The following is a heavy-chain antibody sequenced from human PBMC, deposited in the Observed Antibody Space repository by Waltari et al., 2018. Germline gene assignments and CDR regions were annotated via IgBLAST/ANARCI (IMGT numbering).Heavy chain of an antibody. V-gene: IGHV3-48*01. D-gene: IGHD4-4*01. J-gene: IGHJ6*02. CDR2: ISSSSSTI. Sequence: EVQLVESGGGLVQPGGSLRLSCAASGFTFSSYSMNWVRQAPGKGLEWVSYISSSSSTIYYADSVKGRFTISRDNAKNSLYLQMNSLRAEDTAVYYCARDGRGGVTTYYYYGMDVWGQGTTVTVSS. CDR1: GFTFSSYS. CDR3: ARDGRGGVTTYYYYGMDV.